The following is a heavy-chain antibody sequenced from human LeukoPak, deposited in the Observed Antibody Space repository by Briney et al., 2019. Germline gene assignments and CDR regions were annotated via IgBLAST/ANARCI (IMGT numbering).Heavy chain of an antibody. CDR2: INWNGGST. Sequence: AGGSLRLSCAASGFTLDDYGMSWVRQAPGKGLEWVSGINWNGGSTGYADSVKGRFTISRDNAKNSLYLQMNSLRAEDTALYYCARGTLKAAATDFDYWGQGTLVTVSS. CDR1: GFTLDDYG. J-gene: IGHJ4*02. CDR3: ARGTLKAAATDFDY. V-gene: IGHV3-20*04. D-gene: IGHD6-13*01.